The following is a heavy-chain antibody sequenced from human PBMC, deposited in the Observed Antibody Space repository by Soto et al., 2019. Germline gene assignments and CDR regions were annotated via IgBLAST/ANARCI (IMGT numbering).Heavy chain of an antibody. J-gene: IGHJ4*02. Sequence: QVQLVQSGAEVKKPGSSVKVSCKASGGTFSSYAISWVRQAPGQGLEWMGGIIPIFGTANYAQKFQGRVTITADESTSTAYMELSSLRSEDTAVYYCARAGLDDILTGTPYYFDYWGQGTLVTVSS. CDR2: IIPIFGTA. D-gene: IGHD3-9*01. CDR3: ARAGLDDILTGTPYYFDY. CDR1: GGTFSSYA. V-gene: IGHV1-69*01.